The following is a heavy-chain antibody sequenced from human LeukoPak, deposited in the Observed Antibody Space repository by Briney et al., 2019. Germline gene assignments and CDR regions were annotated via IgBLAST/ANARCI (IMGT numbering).Heavy chain of an antibody. CDR3: AKTGATWYYFDS. J-gene: IGHJ4*02. D-gene: IGHD1-26*01. V-gene: IGHV3-23*01. CDR1: GFTYSSYA. CDR2: ISASGDNT. Sequence: GGSLRLSCAASGFTYSSYAMSWVRQAPGKGLEWVSVISASGDNTYYADSVKGRFTISSDKSKNTLYLQMNSLRVEDTAVYYCAKTGATWYYFDSWGQGTLVTVSS.